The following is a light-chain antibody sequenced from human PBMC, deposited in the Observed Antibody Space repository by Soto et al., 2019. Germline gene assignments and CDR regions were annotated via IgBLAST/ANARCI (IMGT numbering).Light chain of an antibody. Sequence: DIQMTQSPSTLSGSVGDRVTITCRASQTISSWLAWYQQKPGKAPKLLIYKASTLKSGVPSRFSGGGSGTDFTLTVTSLQPEDFATYYCQQSYSSPWTFGQGTKVDIK. CDR3: QQSYSSPWT. J-gene: IGKJ1*01. V-gene: IGKV1-5*03. CDR1: QTISSW. CDR2: KAS.